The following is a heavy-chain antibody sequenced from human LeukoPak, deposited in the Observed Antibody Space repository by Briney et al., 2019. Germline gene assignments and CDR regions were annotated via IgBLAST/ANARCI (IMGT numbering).Heavy chain of an antibody. V-gene: IGHV3-15*01. CDR1: GFTFSNAW. D-gene: IGHD1-26*01. J-gene: IGHJ4*02. CDR2: IKSKTDGGTT. Sequence: GGSLRLSCAASGFTFSNAWMSWVRQAPGKGLEWVGRIKSKTDGGTTDYAASVKGRFTISRDDSKNTLYLQMNSLKTEDTAVYYCTTGLSKWESQDPGYWGQGTLVTVSS. CDR3: TTGLSKWESQDPGY.